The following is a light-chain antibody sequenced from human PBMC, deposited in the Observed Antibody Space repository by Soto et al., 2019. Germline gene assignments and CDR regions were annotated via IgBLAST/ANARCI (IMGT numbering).Light chain of an antibody. CDR1: QSVSSY. CDR2: DAS. J-gene: IGKJ4*01. V-gene: IGKV3-11*01. CDR3: QQRSNWLLT. Sequence: EIVLTQSPATLSLSPGERATLSCRDSQSVSSYLAWYQQKPGQAPRLLIYDASNRATGIPARFSGSGSGTDFTLTISSLEPEDFAVYYCQQRSNWLLTFGGGTKVDIK.